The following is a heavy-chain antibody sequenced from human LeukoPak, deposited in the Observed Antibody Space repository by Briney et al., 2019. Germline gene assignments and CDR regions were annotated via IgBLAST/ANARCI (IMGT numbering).Heavy chain of an antibody. CDR1: GGSINYYY. V-gene: IGHV4-59*01. CDR2: IYYRGST. CDR3: ARETAARDAFDI. D-gene: IGHD6-6*01. Sequence: SETLSLTCTVSGGSINYYYWSWIRQPPGKGLEWIGYIYYRGSTNYNPSLNSRVTISVDTSKNQFSLKLTSVTAADTAVYYCARETAARDAFDIWGQGTMVTVSS. J-gene: IGHJ3*02.